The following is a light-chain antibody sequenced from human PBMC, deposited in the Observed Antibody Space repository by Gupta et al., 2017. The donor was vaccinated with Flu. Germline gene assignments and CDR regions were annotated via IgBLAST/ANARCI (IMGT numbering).Light chain of an antibody. Sequence: DIQMSQSPSTPSSFVGDRVTITCRASQSISSWLAWYQEKPGTAPKLLIYGASSLEGGVPSRFRGSGSGTEFTLTISSLQTDDFATYYCQQNHSYPITVGGGTKVEIK. CDR2: GAS. V-gene: IGKV1-5*03. J-gene: IGKJ4*01. CDR1: QSISSW. CDR3: QQNHSYPIT.